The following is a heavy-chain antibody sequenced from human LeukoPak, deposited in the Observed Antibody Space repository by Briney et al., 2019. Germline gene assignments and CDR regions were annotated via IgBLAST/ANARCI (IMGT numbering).Heavy chain of an antibody. CDR3: ARWPDSGTHGMDV. V-gene: IGHV3-11*03. Sequence: PGGSLRLSCAASGFTFSDYYMSWIRQAPGKGLEWVSYISSSSSYTNYADSVKGRFTISRDNAKNSMYLQMNTLRAEDTAVYYCARWPDSGTHGMDVWGQGTTVTVS. J-gene: IGHJ6*02. CDR2: ISSSSSYT. CDR1: GFTFSDYY. D-gene: IGHD1-26*01.